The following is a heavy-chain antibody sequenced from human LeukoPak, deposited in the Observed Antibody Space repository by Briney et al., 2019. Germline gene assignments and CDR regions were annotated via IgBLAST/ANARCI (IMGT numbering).Heavy chain of an antibody. CDR2: ISGSGGST. CDR1: GFTFSSYA. CDR3: AKDFSYYYDSSGYWGLDY. Sequence: QAGGSLRLSCAASGFTFSSYAMSWVRQAPGKGLEWVSAISGSGGSTYYADSVKGRFTISRDNSKNTLYLQMNSLRAEDTAVYYCAKDFSYYYDSSGYWGLDYWGQGTLVTVSS. D-gene: IGHD3-22*01. V-gene: IGHV3-23*01. J-gene: IGHJ4*02.